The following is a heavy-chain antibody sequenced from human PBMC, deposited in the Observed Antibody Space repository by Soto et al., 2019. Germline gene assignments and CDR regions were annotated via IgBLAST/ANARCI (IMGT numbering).Heavy chain of an antibody. D-gene: IGHD6-19*01. V-gene: IGHV1-3*01. CDR2: INAGNGNT. CDR3: ARDAGPPYSSGWYSLYFQH. J-gene: IGHJ1*01. Sequence: GASVKVSCKASGYTFTSYAMHWVRQAPGQRLEWMGWINAGNGNTKYSQKFQGRVTITRDTSASTAYMELSSLRSEDTAVYYCARDAGPPYSSGWYSLYFQHWGQGTLVTVSS. CDR1: GYTFTSYA.